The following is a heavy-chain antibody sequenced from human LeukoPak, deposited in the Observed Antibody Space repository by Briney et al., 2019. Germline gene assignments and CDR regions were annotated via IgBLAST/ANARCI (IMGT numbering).Heavy chain of an antibody. D-gene: IGHD2-2*01. CDR1: GYTFTSYG. J-gene: IGHJ6*03. Sequence: GASVKVSCKASGYTFTSYGISWVRRAPGQGLEWMGWISAYNGNTNYAQKLQGRVTMTTDTSTSTAYMELRSLRSDDTAVYYCARDIVVVPAAIRSMDVWGKGTTVTVSS. CDR3: ARDIVVVPAAIRSMDV. V-gene: IGHV1-18*01. CDR2: ISAYNGNT.